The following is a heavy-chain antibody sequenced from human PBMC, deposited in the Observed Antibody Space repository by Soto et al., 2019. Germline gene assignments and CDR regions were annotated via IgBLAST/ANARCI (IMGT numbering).Heavy chain of an antibody. J-gene: IGHJ4*02. Sequence: PGGSLRLSCTASGFSFNNYATSWVRQAPGRCLEWVSSITGSGETTYYADSVKGPFPISKVSSKNKIHLEISSLSVEDTARYYWTKDFWRHDFGSCCPGGVRWYFDSWGQGTLVTVSS. D-gene: IGHD3-3*01. CDR3: TKDFWRHDFGSCCPGGVRWYFDS. V-gene: IGHV3-23*01. CDR1: GFSFNNYA. CDR2: ITGSGETT.